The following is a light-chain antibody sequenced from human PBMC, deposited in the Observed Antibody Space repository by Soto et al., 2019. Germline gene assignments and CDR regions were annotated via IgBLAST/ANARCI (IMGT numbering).Light chain of an antibody. CDR3: QQYDNLPRNT. CDR2: DAS. CDR1: QDISKY. Sequence: DIQMTQSPSSLSAFIGDRVTITCQASQDISKYLNWYQQKPGKAPKLLTYDASNLETGVPSRFSGSGSGTHFTFTISSLQPEDLAIYYCQQYDNLPRNTFGQGTKVAIK. V-gene: IGKV1-33*01. J-gene: IGKJ2*01.